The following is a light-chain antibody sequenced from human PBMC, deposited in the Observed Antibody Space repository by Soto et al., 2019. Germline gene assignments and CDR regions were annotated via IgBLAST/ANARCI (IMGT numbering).Light chain of an antibody. CDR3: HQRSNWPPLT. Sequence: EIVLTQSPATLSLSPGERATLSCRASQSVGGYLDWYQQKPGQAPRLLIYDASNRASGIPARFSGSGSGTDFTLTIRSLEPEYLAVYYCHQRSNWPPLTFGGGTKVEIK. CDR1: QSVGGY. CDR2: DAS. V-gene: IGKV3-11*01. J-gene: IGKJ4*01.